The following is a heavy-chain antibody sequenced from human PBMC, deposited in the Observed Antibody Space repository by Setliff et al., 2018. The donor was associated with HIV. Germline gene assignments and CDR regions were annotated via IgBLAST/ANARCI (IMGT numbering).Heavy chain of an antibody. CDR2: IYWNNNK. Sequence: SGPTLVNPTQTLTLTCTFSGLSLSTSGVGVGWIRQSPGKALEWLAFIYWNNNKHYSTSLKSRLTITKDTSKNRVVFTMTNMDPVDTATYYCAYSGRQLRGPYFDFWGQGTPVTVSS. J-gene: IGHJ4*02. V-gene: IGHV2-5*01. CDR1: GLSLSTSGVG. D-gene: IGHD1-1*01. CDR3: AYSGRQLRGPYFDF.